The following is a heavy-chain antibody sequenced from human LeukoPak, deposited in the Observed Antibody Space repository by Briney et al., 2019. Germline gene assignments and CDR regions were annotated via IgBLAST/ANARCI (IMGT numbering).Heavy chain of an antibody. CDR2: IYYSGST. D-gene: IGHD3-10*01. CDR3: ARDYGSGSYYRGSWFDP. V-gene: IGHV4-61*01. Sequence: SETLSLTCTVSGGSISSSSYYWGWIRQPPGKGLEWIGYIYYSGSTNYNPSLKSRVTISVDTSKNQFSLKLSSVTAADTAVYYCARDYGSGSYYRGSWFDPWGQGTLVTVSS. CDR1: GGSISSSSYY. J-gene: IGHJ5*02.